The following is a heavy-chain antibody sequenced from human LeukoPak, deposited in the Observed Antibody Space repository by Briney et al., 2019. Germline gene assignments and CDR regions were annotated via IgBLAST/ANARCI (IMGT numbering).Heavy chain of an antibody. CDR1: GFTFSNAW. CDR3: TTETYSSSSDY. Sequence: PGGSLRLSCAASGFTFSNAWMSSVRQAPGKGLEWVGRIKSKTDGGTTDYAAPVKGRFTISRDDSKNTLYLQMNSLKTEDTAVYYCTTETYSSSSDYWGQGTLVTVSS. J-gene: IGHJ4*02. V-gene: IGHV3-15*01. CDR2: IKSKTDGGTT. D-gene: IGHD6-6*01.